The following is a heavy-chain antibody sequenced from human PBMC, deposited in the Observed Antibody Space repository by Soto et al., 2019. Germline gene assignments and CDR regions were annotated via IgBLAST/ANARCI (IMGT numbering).Heavy chain of an antibody. V-gene: IGHV4-59*01. CDR1: GGSINNYF. CDR2: IYYSGNT. Sequence: PSETLSLTCTVSGGSINNYFWSWIRQPPGKGLEWIGYIYYSGNTNYNPSLKSRVTISVDTSEKQFSLKLSSVTAADTAVYYCARDLAAAGTHLFDFWAQGTLVNVSS. J-gene: IGHJ4*02. CDR3: ARDLAAAGTHLFDF. D-gene: IGHD6-13*01.